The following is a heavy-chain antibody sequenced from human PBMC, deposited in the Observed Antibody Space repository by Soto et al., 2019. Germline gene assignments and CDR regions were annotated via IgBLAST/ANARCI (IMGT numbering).Heavy chain of an antibody. J-gene: IGHJ5*02. Sequence: QITLKESGPTLVKPTQTLTLTCTFSGFSLSTSGVGVGWIRQPPGKALEWLALIYWDDDKRYSPSLKSRLTITQDXXKXQXXLPMTNMDPVDTATYYCAHLGYCSGGSCWVNWFDPWGQGTLVTVSS. V-gene: IGHV2-5*02. CDR2: IYWDDDK. CDR1: GFSLSTSGVG. D-gene: IGHD2-15*01. CDR3: AHLGYCSGGSCWVNWFDP.